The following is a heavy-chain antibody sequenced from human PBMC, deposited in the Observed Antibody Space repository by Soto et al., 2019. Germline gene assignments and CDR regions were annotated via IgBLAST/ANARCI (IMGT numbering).Heavy chain of an antibody. CDR3: ARDNSDCRTPSCSQIVATSRNAFHL. J-gene: IGHJ3*01. CDR1: GFTFSNFA. V-gene: IGHV3-23*01. Sequence: EVQLLESGGGLSQPGGSLRLSCAASGFTFSNFAMNWVRQTPGKGLEWVSAISGSGDYTYYADSVKGRFTLSRDNSNNRLYLQMNSLRAEDSAVYYCARDNSDCRTPSCSQIVATSRNAFHLWGQGTMVTVSS. D-gene: IGHD2-15*01. CDR2: ISGSGDYT.